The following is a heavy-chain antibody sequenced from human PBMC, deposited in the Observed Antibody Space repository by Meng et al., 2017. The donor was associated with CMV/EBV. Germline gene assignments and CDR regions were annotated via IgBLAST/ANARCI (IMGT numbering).Heavy chain of an antibody. CDR2: INHSGST. CDR3: ARGGNWFNP. V-gene: IGHV4-34*01. CDR1: GGSFSGYY. J-gene: IGHJ5*02. Sequence: QVQRQQWGAGLLQPAETLVLTCAVYGGSFSGYYWSWIRHPPGKGLEWIGEINHSGSTNYNPSLKSRVTISVDTSKNQFSLKLSSVTAADTAVYYCARGGNWFNPWGQGTLVTVSS.